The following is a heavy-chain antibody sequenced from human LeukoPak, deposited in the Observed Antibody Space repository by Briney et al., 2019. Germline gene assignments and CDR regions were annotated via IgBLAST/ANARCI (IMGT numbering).Heavy chain of an antibody. CDR3: ASPRHYYDSSGYYPLDY. CDR2: IHNSEST. CDR1: GGSISTSYYY. Sequence: SETLSLTCTVSGGSISTSYYYWGWIRQPPGKGLEWIGNIHNSESTYYNPSLKSRVTISVDTSKNQFSLKLSSVTAADTAVYYCASPRHYYDSSGYYPLDYWGQGTLVTVSS. V-gene: IGHV4-39*01. D-gene: IGHD3-22*01. J-gene: IGHJ4*02.